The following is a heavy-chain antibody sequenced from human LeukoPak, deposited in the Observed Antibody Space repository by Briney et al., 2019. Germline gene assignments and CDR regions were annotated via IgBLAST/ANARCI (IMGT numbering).Heavy chain of an antibody. CDR3: STGNQYDFWSDYPPFDY. D-gene: IGHD3-3*01. J-gene: IGHJ4*02. CDR2: IKSKTDGGTT. CDR1: GFTFSNAW. Sequence: GGSLRLSCAASGFTFSNAWMNWVRQAPGKGLEWVGRIKSKTDGGTTDYAAPVKGRFTISRDDSKNTLYLQMSSLKTEDTAVYYCSTGNQYDFWSDYPPFDYWGQGTLVTVSS. V-gene: IGHV3-15*07.